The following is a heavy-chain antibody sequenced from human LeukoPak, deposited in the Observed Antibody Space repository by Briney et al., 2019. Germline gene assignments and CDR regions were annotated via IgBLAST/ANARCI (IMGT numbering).Heavy chain of an antibody. CDR3: AGAEVGATFDP. CDR1: GGSISSYY. D-gene: IGHD1-26*01. J-gene: IGHJ5*02. Sequence: SETLSFTCTVSGGSISSYYWSWIRQPPGKGLEWIGYIYYSGSTNYNPSLKSRVTISVDTSKNRFSLKLSSVTAADTAVYYCAGAEVGATFDPWGQGTLVTVSS. CDR2: IYYSGST. V-gene: IGHV4-59*01.